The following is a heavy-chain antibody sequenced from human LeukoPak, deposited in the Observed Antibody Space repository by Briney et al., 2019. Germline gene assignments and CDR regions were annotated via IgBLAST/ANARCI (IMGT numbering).Heavy chain of an antibody. V-gene: IGHV4-39*01. Sequence: PETLSLTCTVSGGSISSSSYYWGWIRQPPGKGLEWIGSIYYSGSTYYNPSLKSRVTISVDTSKNQFSLKLSSVTAADTAVYYCARHRGGATRYAASRRYFDYWGQGTLVTVSS. D-gene: IGHD2-2*01. CDR1: GGSISSSSYY. CDR2: IYYSGST. CDR3: ARHRGGATRYAASRRYFDY. J-gene: IGHJ4*02.